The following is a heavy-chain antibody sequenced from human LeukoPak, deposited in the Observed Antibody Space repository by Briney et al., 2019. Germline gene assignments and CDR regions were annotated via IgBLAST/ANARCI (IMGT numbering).Heavy chain of an antibody. J-gene: IGHJ6*03. CDR3: AIGRVTVATYYYYMDV. D-gene: IGHD5-18*01. V-gene: IGHV1-8*01. CDR2: MNPNSGNT. CDR1: GYTFTSYD. Sequence: ASVKVSCKASGYTFTSYDIIWVLQATGQGLEWLGWMNPNSGNTGYAQKFQGRVTMTRNTSISTAYMELSSLRSEETAVYYCAIGRVTVATYYYYMDVWGKGTTVTVSS.